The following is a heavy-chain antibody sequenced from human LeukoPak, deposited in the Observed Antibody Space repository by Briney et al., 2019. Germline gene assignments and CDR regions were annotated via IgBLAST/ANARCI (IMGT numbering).Heavy chain of an antibody. D-gene: IGHD2-15*01. V-gene: IGHV4-38-2*02. Sequence: PSETLSLTCTVSGGSISSYYWSWIRQPPGKGLEWIGSIYHSGSTYYNPSLKSRVTISVDTSENQFSLKLSSVTAADTAVYYCARDVVVAAPYTFDYWGQGTLVTVSS. CDR3: ARDVVVAAPYTFDY. CDR2: IYHSGST. CDR1: GGSISSYY. J-gene: IGHJ4*02.